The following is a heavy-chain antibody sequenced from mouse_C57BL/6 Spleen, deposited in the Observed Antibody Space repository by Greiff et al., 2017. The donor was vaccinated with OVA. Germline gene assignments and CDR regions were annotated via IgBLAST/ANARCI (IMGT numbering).Heavy chain of an antibody. J-gene: IGHJ4*01. CDR3: ARGEDYYGSSYDYYAMDY. D-gene: IGHD1-1*01. CDR1: GYSFTDYN. V-gene: IGHV1-39*01. Sequence: EVQGVESGPELVKPGASVKISCKASGYSFTDYNMNWVKQSNGKSLEWIGVINPNYGTTSYNQKFKGKATLTVDQSSSTAYMQLNSLTSEDSAVYYCARGEDYYGSSYDYYAMDYWGQGTSVTVSS. CDR2: INPNYGTT.